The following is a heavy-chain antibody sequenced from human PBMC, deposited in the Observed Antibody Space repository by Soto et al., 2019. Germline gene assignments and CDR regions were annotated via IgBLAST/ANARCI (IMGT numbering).Heavy chain of an antibody. J-gene: IGHJ4*02. D-gene: IGHD5-18*01. V-gene: IGHV3-74*01. Sequence: EVQLVESGGGLVQPGGSLRLSCSASGFTFSTYWMHWVRQAPGKGLVWVSRINTDGRTTTYADSVKGRFTISRDNAKNTRYLQMNSLRAEDTAVYYCARDRDTYGRNFFDYWGQGTLVTVSS. CDR1: GFTFSTYW. CDR3: ARDRDTYGRNFFDY. CDR2: INTDGRTT.